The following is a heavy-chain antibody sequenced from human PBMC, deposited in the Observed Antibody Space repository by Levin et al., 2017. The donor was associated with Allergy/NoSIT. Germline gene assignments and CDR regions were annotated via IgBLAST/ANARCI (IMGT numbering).Heavy chain of an antibody. D-gene: IGHD4-17*01. CDR3: ASFATVTTPIDY. V-gene: IGHV4-59*01. CDR1: GGSISSYY. Sequence: SETLSLTCTVSGGSISSYYWSWIRQPPGKGLEWIGYIYYSGSTNYNHSLKSRVTISVDTSKNQFSLKLSSVTAADTAVYYCASFATVTTPIDYWGQGTLVTVSS. CDR2: IYYSGST. J-gene: IGHJ4*02.